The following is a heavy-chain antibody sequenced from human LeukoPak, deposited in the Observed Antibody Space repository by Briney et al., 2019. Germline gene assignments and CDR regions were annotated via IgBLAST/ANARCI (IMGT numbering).Heavy chain of an antibody. J-gene: IGHJ4*02. Sequence: GESLRLSCTASGFTFSDCDMNWFRQAPRKGLQWVSSISYMGDHRYYADSAKGRFTISRDNAKNSLYLQMDNLRADDTAVYYCGKAFPPLRVAAAGDYWGQGTLVTVSS. V-gene: IGHV3-21*06. CDR1: GFTFSDCD. CDR3: GKAFPPLRVAAAGDY. D-gene: IGHD6-25*01. CDR2: ISYMGDHR.